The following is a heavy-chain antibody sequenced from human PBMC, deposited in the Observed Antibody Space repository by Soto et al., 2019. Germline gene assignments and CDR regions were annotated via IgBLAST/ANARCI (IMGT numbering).Heavy chain of an antibody. J-gene: IGHJ6*03. D-gene: IGHD4-17*01. CDR2: IYPGDSDT. V-gene: IGHV5-51*01. Sequence: GESLKISCKGSGYSFTSYWIGWVRQMPGKGLEWMGIIYPGDSDTRYSPSFQGQVTISADESISTAYLQWSSLKASDTAMYYCAKGGTVTDYYYYYMDVWGKGTTVTVSS. CDR3: AKGGTVTDYYYYYMDV. CDR1: GYSFTSYW.